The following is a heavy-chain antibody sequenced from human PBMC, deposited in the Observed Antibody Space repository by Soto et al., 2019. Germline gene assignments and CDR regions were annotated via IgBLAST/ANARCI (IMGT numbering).Heavy chain of an antibody. CDR2: IFHDGTA. D-gene: IGHD3-10*01. J-gene: IGHJ4*02. Sequence: XETLSLTCAVSGVSLTSGNWWTCVRQSPQRGLEYIGEIFHDGTANYYPSFERRVAMSVDTSRNQFSLKLTSVTAADTAVYFCARLVYDTRLNYMYFDFWGPGTLVTVSS. V-gene: IGHV4-4*01. CDR3: ARLVYDTRLNYMYFDF. CDR1: GVSLTSGNW.